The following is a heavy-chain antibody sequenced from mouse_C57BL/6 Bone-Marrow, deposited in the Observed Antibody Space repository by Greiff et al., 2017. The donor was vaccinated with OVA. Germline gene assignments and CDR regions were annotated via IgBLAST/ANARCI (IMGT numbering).Heavy chain of an antibody. J-gene: IGHJ2*01. V-gene: IGHV8-8*01. D-gene: IGHD1-1*01. Sequence: QVQLKESGPGILQPSQTLSLTCSFSGFSLSTFGMGVGWIRQPSGKGLEWLAHIWWDDDKYYNPALKSRLTISKDTSKNQVFLKIASVDTADTATYYCARMDYYGSSYYWGQGTTLTVSS. CDR1: GFSLSTFGMG. CDR3: ARMDYYGSSYY. CDR2: IWWDDDK.